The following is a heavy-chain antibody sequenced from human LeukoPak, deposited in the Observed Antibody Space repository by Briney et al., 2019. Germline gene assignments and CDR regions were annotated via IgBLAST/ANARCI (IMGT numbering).Heavy chain of an antibody. CDR3: AKDQGDFDWLPPFDY. J-gene: IGHJ4*02. Sequence: GGSLRLSCAASGFTFSSYGMHWVRQAPGKGLEWVAVISYDGSNKYYADSVKGRFTISRDNSRNTLYLQMNSLRAEDTAVYYCAKDQGDFDWLPPFDYWGQGTLVTVSS. D-gene: IGHD3-9*01. CDR2: ISYDGSNK. CDR1: GFTFSSYG. V-gene: IGHV3-30*18.